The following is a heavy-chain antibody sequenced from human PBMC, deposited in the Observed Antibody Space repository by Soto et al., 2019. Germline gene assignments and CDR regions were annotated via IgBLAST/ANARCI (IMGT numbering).Heavy chain of an antibody. Sequence: PSETLSLTCTVSGGSISSGPSYWGWIRQPPGQGLEWVGSIYYLGNTYYNSSLGSRVVISVDKSKNQFSLKLSSVTAADTAVYYCAGLYPYGSSRHHLNYWGQGAQVTGSS. CDR1: GGSISSGPSY. D-gene: IGHD2-2*01. J-gene: IGHJ4*02. V-gene: IGHV4-39*01. CDR3: AGLYPYGSSRHHLNY. CDR2: IYYLGNT.